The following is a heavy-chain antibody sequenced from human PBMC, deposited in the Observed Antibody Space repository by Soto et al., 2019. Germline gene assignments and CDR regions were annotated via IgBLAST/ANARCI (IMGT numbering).Heavy chain of an antibody. D-gene: IGHD2-15*01. J-gene: IGHJ6*02. V-gene: IGHV1-69*13. CDR3: ARDSGVVVVAAMIYYYYGMDV. CDR2: IIPIFGTA. CDR1: GGTFSRYA. Sequence: SGKVSCKASGGTFSRYAISWVRQAPGRGLEWMGGIIPIFGTANYAQKFQGRVTITADESTSTAYMELSSLRSEDTAVYYCARDSGVVVVAAMIYYYYGMDVWGQGTTVTVSS.